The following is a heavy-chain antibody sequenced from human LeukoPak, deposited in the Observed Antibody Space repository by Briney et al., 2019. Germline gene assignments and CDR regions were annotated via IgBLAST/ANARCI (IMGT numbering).Heavy chain of an antibody. CDR1: GYSISSGYS. CDR2: IYHSGST. J-gene: IGHJ3*02. V-gene: IGHV4-38-2*01. Sequence: SETLSLTCAVSGYSISSGYSWGWIRQPPGKGLEWIGSIYHSGSTYYNPSLKSRVTISVDTSKNQFSLKLSSVTAADTAVYYCASLLGYCSSTSCFDAFDIWGQGTMVTVSS. D-gene: IGHD2-2*01. CDR3: ASLLGYCSSTSCFDAFDI.